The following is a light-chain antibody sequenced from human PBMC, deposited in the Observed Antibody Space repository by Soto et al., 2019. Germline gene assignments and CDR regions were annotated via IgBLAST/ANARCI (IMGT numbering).Light chain of an antibody. V-gene: IGKV3D-7*01. Sequence: EIVLTQSPATLSLSPGERATLSCRASQTVSRMYLSWFQQKPGQAPRLPIYGTSTRATGIPVRFTGSGAGTDFTLTISSLQPEDFAVYFCHQDINLPWTFGQGTKVEIK. CDR3: HQDINLPWT. CDR2: GTS. CDR1: QTVSRMY. J-gene: IGKJ1*01.